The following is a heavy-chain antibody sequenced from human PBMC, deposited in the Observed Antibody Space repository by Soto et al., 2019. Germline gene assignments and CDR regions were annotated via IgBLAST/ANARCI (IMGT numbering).Heavy chain of an antibody. V-gene: IGHV3-33*01. CDR1: GFTFSSYG. CDR3: ARGGNPYYYDFWSGYYGIDY. Sequence: QVQLVESGGGVVQPGRSLRLSCAASGFTFSSYGMHWVRQAPGKGLERVAVIWYDGSNKYYADSVKGRFTISRDNSKNTLYLQMNSLRAEDTAVYYCARGGNPYYYDFWSGYYGIDYWGQGTLVTVSS. J-gene: IGHJ4*02. CDR2: IWYDGSNK. D-gene: IGHD3-3*01.